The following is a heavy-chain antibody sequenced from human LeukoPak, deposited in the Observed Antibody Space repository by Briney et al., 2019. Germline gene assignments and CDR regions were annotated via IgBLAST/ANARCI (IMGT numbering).Heavy chain of an antibody. CDR2: IKRETDGGTI. Sequence: GGSPRLSCAASGFTLNNAWMSWVRQAPGKGLEWLGRIKRETDGGTIDYAAPVKGRFTISRDDSRNTLYLQMDSLKIEDTAVYYCTTDRYYDNSELQFQHWGQGTLVTVSS. J-gene: IGHJ1*01. CDR1: GFTLNNAW. D-gene: IGHD3-22*01. V-gene: IGHV3-15*01. CDR3: TTDRYYDNSELQFQH.